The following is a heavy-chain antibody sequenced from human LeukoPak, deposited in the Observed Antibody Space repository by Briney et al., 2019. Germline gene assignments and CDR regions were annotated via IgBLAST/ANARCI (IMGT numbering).Heavy chain of an antibody. Sequence: GGSLRLSCAASGFTFDDYTMHWVRQAPGKGLEWVSLISWDGGSAYYADSVKGRFTISRDNSKNSLYLQMNSLRTEDNGLYFCAKDEGSSLGYGYPEYWGQGTLVTVSS. J-gene: IGHJ4*02. D-gene: IGHD5-24*01. V-gene: IGHV3-43*01. CDR3: AKDEGSSLGYGYPEY. CDR1: GFTFDDYT. CDR2: ISWDGGSA.